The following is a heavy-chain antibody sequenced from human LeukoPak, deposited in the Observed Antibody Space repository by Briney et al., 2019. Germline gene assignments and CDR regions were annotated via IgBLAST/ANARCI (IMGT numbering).Heavy chain of an antibody. J-gene: IGHJ4*02. CDR1: GYTFTSYD. CDR3: ARGGYSGSYCDY. V-gene: IGHV1-18*01. Sequence: GASVKVSCKASGYTFTSYDINWVRQATGQGLEWMGWMNPNSGNTNYAQKLQGRVTMTTDTSTSKAYMELRSLRSDDTAVYYCARGGYSGSYCDYWGQGTLVTVSS. D-gene: IGHD1-26*01. CDR2: MNPNSGNT.